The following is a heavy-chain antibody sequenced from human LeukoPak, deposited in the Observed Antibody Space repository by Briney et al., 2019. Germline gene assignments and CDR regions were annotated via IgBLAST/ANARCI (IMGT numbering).Heavy chain of an antibody. J-gene: IGHJ4*02. V-gene: IGHV4-59*01. CDR3: ARDGSGNSAFDY. Sequence: SETLSLTCTVSGGSISSYYWSWIRQPPGKGLEWIGYIYYSGSTNYNPSLKSRVTISVDTSKNQFSLKLSSVTAADTAVYYCARDGSGNSAFDYWGQGTLVTVSS. D-gene: IGHD3-10*01. CDR1: GGSISSYY. CDR2: IYYSGST.